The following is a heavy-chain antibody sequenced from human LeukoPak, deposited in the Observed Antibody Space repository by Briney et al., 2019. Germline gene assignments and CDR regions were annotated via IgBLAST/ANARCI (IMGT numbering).Heavy chain of an antibody. Sequence: SETLSLTCTVSSYSISSGYYWGWIRQSPGKGLEWIASINHSGITYYNPSLKSRVTITVDTSKNQFSLKLTSVTAADTAVYYCGRDRPTGYYDYWGQGILVTVSS. D-gene: IGHD3-9*01. CDR2: INHSGIT. CDR1: SYSISSGYY. J-gene: IGHJ4*02. CDR3: GRDRPTGYYDY. V-gene: IGHV4-38-2*02.